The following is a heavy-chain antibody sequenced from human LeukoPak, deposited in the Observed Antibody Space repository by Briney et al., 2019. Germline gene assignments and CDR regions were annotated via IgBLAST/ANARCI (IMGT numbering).Heavy chain of an antibody. V-gene: IGHV4-39*07. CDR1: GGSISSSSYY. D-gene: IGHD2-15*01. CDR2: IYYSGST. J-gene: IGHJ4*02. Sequence: PSETLSLTCTVSGGSISSSSYYWGWIRQPPGKGLEWIGSIYYSGSTYYNPSLKSRVTISVDTSKNQFSLKLSSVTAADTAVYYCARNSGGSFFDYWGQGTLVTVSS. CDR3: ARNSGGSFFDY.